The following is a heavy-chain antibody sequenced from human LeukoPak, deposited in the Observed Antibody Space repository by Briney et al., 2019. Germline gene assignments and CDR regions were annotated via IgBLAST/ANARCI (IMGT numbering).Heavy chain of an antibody. J-gene: IGHJ4*02. CDR2: INHSGST. CDR3: ARGGVGGWLVRGFDY. Sequence: PSETLSLTCAVYGGSFSGYYWSWIRQPPGKGLEWIGEINHSGSTNYNPSLKSRVTISVDTSKNQFSLRLSSVTAADTAVYCCARGGVGGWLVRGFDYWGQGTLVTVSS. D-gene: IGHD6-19*01. CDR1: GGSFSGYY. V-gene: IGHV4-34*01.